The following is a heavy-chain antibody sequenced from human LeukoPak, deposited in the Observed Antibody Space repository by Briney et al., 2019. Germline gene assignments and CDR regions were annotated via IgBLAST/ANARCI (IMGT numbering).Heavy chain of an antibody. V-gene: IGHV3-20*04. J-gene: IGHJ3*02. CDR1: GFTFDDYG. CDR2: INWNGGST. CDR3: ARVSSGWYRNAFDI. Sequence: GGSLRLSCAASGFTFDDYGMSWVRQAPGKGLEWVSGINWNGGSTVYADSVKGRFTISRDNAKNSLYLQMNSLRAEDTALYYCARVSSGWYRNAFDIWGQGTMVTVSS. D-gene: IGHD6-19*01.